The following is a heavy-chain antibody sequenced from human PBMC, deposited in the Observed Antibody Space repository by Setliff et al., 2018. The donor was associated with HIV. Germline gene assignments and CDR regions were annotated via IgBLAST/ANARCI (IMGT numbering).Heavy chain of an antibody. J-gene: IGHJ3*02. CDR1: GGSISGYY. D-gene: IGHD6-13*01. Sequence: PSETLSLTCTVSGGSISGYYWSWIRQPPGKGLEWIGYITYSGSTKYNPSLKSRVTIPIDTSKNQFSLKLSSVTPADTAVYYCASHAPYTSSWNAAAFDIWGQGTMVTVSS. CDR3: ASHAPYTSSWNAAAFDI. CDR2: ITYSGST. V-gene: IGHV4-59*01.